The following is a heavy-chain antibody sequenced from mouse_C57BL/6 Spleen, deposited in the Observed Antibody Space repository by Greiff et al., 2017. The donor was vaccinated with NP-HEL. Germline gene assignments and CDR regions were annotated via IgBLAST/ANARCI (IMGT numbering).Heavy chain of an antibody. V-gene: IGHV1-64*01. CDR3: ARGAYRDAMDY. J-gene: IGHJ4*01. CDR2: IHPNSGST. D-gene: IGHD2-10*01. CDR1: GYTFTSYW. Sequence: QVQLRQPGAELVKPGASVKLSCKASGYTFTSYWMHWVKQRPGQGLEWIGMIHPNSGSTNYNEKFKSKATLTVDKSSSTAYMQLSSLTSEDSAVYYCARGAYRDAMDYWGQGTSVTVSS.